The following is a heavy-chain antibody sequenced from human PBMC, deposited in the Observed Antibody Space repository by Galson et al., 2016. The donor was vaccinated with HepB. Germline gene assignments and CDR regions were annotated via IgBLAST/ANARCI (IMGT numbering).Heavy chain of an antibody. V-gene: IGHV3-23*01. D-gene: IGHD6-19*01. CDR1: GFTFSSYA. CDR3: AKEQGQWLAAALSWIDP. CDR2: ISGSGGEA. Sequence: SLRLSCAASGFTFSSYAMTWVRQAPGKGLDWVSTISGSGGEAHYADSVKGRFTFSRDNSKNTMYVQMTSLRAEDTAVYYCAKEQGQWLAAALSWIDPWGQGTLVTVSS. J-gene: IGHJ5*02.